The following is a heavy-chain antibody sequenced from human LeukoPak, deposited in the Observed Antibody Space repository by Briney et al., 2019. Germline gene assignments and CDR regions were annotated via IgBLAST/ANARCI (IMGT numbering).Heavy chain of an antibody. CDR1: GFTFSSYS. V-gene: IGHV3-7*01. CDR3: ARDLSQYDFWSGYALDYFDY. CDR2: IKQDGSEK. Sequence: GGSLRLSCAASGFTFSSYSMNWVRQAPGKGLEWVANIKQDGSEKYYVDSVKGRFTISRDNAKNSLYLQMNSLRAEDTAVYYCARDLSQYDFWSGYALDYFDYWGQGTLVTVSS. J-gene: IGHJ4*02. D-gene: IGHD3-3*01.